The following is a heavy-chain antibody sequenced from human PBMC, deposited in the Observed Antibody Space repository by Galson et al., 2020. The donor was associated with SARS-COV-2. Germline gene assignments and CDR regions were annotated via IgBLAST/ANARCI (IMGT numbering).Heavy chain of an antibody. J-gene: IGHJ4*02. D-gene: IGHD2-15*01. V-gene: IGHV3-48*04. Sequence: GGSLRLSCAASGFTFSPYSMNWVRQAPGKGLEWISYISGSSPNRHYADSVNGRFTISRDNAKNSLYLQMNSLRAEDTAVYYCARDILAEYCSGGSWGIDHCGQGTLVTVSS. CDR3: ARDILAEYCSGGSWGIDH. CDR1: GFTFSPYS. CDR2: ISGSSPNR.